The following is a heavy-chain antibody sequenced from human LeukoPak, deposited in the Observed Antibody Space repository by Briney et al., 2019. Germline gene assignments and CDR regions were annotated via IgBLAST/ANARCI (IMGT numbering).Heavy chain of an antibody. V-gene: IGHV4-59*08. J-gene: IGHJ4*02. CDR2: IYYSGST. D-gene: IGHD4-17*01. CDR1: GGSISSYY. CDR3: ARTVTTPWYFDY. Sequence: SETLSLTCTVSGGSISSYYWSWIRQPPGKGLEWIGYIYYSGSTNYNPSLKSRVTISVDTSKNQFSLKLSSVTAADTAVYYCARTVTTPWYFDYWGQGTLVTVSS.